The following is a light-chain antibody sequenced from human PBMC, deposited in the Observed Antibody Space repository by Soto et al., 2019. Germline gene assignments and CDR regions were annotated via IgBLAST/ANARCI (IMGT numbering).Light chain of an antibody. Sequence: DIQMTQSPSSLSASVGDRVTITCRASQSISSFLNWYQQKQGTAPKLLIYAASSLQSGVPSRFSGSGSGTDFTLTISSLQPEDFATYYCQQSYKSPTVGQGTKVESK. CDR1: QSISSF. V-gene: IGKV1-39*01. CDR2: AAS. J-gene: IGKJ1*01. CDR3: QQSYKSPT.